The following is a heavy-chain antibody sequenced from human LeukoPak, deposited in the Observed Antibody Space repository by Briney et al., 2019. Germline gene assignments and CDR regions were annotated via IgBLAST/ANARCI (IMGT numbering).Heavy chain of an antibody. J-gene: IGHJ4*02. CDR2: MNPNSGNT. CDR1: GYTFTSCD. CDR3: TRGSSGRRDN. Sequence: GASVKVSCKASGYTFTSCDINWVRQATGQGREWMGWMNPNSGNTGYGQSFQGRITMTRDISIATAYMELSNLTTEDTAIYYCTRGSSGRRDNWGQGTLVTVSA. V-gene: IGHV1-8*01. D-gene: IGHD6-19*01.